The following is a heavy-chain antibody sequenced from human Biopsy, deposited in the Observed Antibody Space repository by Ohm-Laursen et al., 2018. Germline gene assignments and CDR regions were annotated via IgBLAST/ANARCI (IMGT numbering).Heavy chain of an antibody. CDR2: INQAGTT. CDR3: SNEVHGRDY. J-gene: IGHJ4*02. CDR1: GKTFSDYQ. Sequence: SDTLSLTCAVFGKTFSDYQWSWIRQPPGKGLEWIGQINQAGTTNYNPSLKSRVPISADASKYEFSLRLTSVTAADTAVYLCSNEVHGRDYWGLGAQVTVSS. D-gene: IGHD2-15*01. V-gene: IGHV4-34*08.